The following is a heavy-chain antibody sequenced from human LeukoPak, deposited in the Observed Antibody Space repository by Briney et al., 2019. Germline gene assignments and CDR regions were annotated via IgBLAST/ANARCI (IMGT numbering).Heavy chain of an antibody. CDR3: ARGSGSGSYYPRFDY. J-gene: IGHJ4*02. D-gene: IGHD3-10*01. Sequence: GGSLRLSCAASGFTFSRYEMNWVRQAPGKGLEWVSSISRSSDFIYYTDSVKGRFTISRDNAKNSLYLQMNSLRAEDTAVYYCARGSGSGSYYPRFDYWGQGTLVTVSS. CDR2: ISRSSDFI. CDR1: GFTFSRYE. V-gene: IGHV3-21*01.